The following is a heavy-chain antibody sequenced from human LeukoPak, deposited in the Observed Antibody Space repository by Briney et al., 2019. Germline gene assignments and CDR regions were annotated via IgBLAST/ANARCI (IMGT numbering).Heavy chain of an antibody. D-gene: IGHD2-8*01. CDR1: GGSFSGYY. J-gene: IGHJ6*03. Sequence: SETLSLTCAVYGGSFSGYYWSWIRQPPGKGLEWIGEINHSGSTNYNPSLKSRVTISVDTSKNQFSLKLSSVTAADTAVYYCARSGRIKVWYYYYYMDVWGKGTTVTVSS. CDR3: ARSGRIKVWYYYYYMDV. V-gene: IGHV4-34*01. CDR2: INHSGST.